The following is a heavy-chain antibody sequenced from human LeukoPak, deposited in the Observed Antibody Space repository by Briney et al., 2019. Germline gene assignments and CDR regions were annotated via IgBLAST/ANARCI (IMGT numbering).Heavy chain of an antibody. CDR3: ARSRSSGWYSGYYFDY. Sequence: PSETLSLTCTVSGGSISSSSYYWGWIRQPPGKGLEWIGSIYYSGSTYYNPSLKSRVTISVDTSKNQFSLKLSSVTAADTAVYYCARSRSSGWYSGYYFDYWGQGTLVTVSS. CDR1: GGSISSSSYY. CDR2: IYYSGST. J-gene: IGHJ4*02. V-gene: IGHV4-39*07. D-gene: IGHD6-19*01.